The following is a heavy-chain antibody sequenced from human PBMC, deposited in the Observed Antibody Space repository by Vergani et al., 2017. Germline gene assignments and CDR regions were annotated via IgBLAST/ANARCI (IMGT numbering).Heavy chain of an antibody. D-gene: IGHD2-15*01. CDR2: INHSGST. Sequence: QVQLQQWGAGLLKPSETLSLTCAVYGGSFSGYYWSWIRQPPGKGLVWIGEINHSGSTNYNPSLKIRVTISVDTSNNQFSLKRSSVTAADTAVYYCARGVLEAAPYFDYWGQGTLVTVSS. CDR1: GGSFSGYY. J-gene: IGHJ4*02. V-gene: IGHV4-34*01. CDR3: ARGVLEAAPYFDY.